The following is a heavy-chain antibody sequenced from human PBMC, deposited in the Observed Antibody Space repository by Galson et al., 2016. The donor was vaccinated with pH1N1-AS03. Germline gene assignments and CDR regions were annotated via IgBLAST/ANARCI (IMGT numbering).Heavy chain of an antibody. Sequence: TLSLTCAVSGVPLSSSSWIWIRQPPGGRLEWIGNIYYRENKNYNPSLKSRVTLSVDTSKNQFSLNRTSVTAADTAVYYCARGGAGQYYYYYGLEVWGQGTTVTVSS. CDR1: GVPLSSSS. V-gene: IGHV4-59*01. J-gene: IGHJ6*02. D-gene: IGHD2/OR15-2a*01. CDR3: ARGGAGQYYYYYGLEV. CDR2: IYYRENK.